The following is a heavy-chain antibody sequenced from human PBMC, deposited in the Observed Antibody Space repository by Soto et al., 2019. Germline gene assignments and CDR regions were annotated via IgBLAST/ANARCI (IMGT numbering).Heavy chain of an antibody. Sequence: ASVKVSCKASGYTFTSYYMHWVRQAPGQGLEWMGIINPSGGNTGFAQKFEGRVPMTRNTSISTLYMELRGLRSDDRAFFFCARVSYCSGGSCYRGYFDYWGQGTLVTVSS. CDR3: ARVSYCSGGSCYRGYFDY. V-gene: IGHV1-46*01. D-gene: IGHD2-15*01. CDR1: GYTFTSYY. CDR2: INPSGGNT. J-gene: IGHJ4*02.